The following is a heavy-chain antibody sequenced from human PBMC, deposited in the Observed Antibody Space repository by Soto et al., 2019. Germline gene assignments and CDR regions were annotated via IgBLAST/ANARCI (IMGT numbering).Heavy chain of an antibody. D-gene: IGHD3-9*01. CDR2: ISGGGDNT. J-gene: IGHJ4*02. Sequence: EGQLLESGGGLVQPGGSLRLSCAASGFTFSSYAMRWARQAPGKGLEWVSGISGGGDNTFYADSVNGRFTISRDNSKNILYLEMNGLRAEDTAVYYCAKVGLATYVRGHFDYWGQGTLVTVSS. CDR3: AKVGLATYVRGHFDY. CDR1: GFTFSSYA. V-gene: IGHV3-23*01.